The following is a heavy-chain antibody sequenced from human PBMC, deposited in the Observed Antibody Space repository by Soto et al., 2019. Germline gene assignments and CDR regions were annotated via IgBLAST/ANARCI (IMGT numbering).Heavy chain of an antibody. J-gene: IGHJ5*02. CDR1: GGSISTYY. Sequence: SETLSLTCTVSGGSISTYYRSWIRQPPGKGLEWIGYIYYTGTTSYSSSLKSRVTISVDTSKDQFSLKLSSVTAADTAVYYCARASGDTKADNWFDPWGQGTLVTVSS. CDR3: ARASGDTKADNWFDP. D-gene: IGHD1-26*01. CDR2: IYYTGTT. V-gene: IGHV4-59*01.